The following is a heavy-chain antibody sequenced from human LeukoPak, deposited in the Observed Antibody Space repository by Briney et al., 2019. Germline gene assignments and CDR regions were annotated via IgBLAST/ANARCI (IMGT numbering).Heavy chain of an antibody. J-gene: IGHJ4*02. Sequence: PSETLSLTCTVSGGSISSGSYYWSWIRQPAGKGLEWIGRIYTSGSTNYNPSLKSRVTISVDTSKNQFSLKLSSVTAADTAVYYCAGVMRYCSSTSCPYFDYWGQGTLVTVSS. CDR2: IYTSGST. D-gene: IGHD2-2*01. CDR3: AGVMRYCSSTSCPYFDY. V-gene: IGHV4-61*02. CDR1: GGSISSGSYY.